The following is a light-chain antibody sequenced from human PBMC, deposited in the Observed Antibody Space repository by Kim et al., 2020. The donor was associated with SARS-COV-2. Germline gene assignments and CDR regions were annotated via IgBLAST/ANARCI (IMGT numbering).Light chain of an antibody. CDR2: YDS. J-gene: IGLJ2*01. V-gene: IGLV3-21*04. CDR1: SIGSKS. CDR3: QVWDSSSDHRVV. Sequence: PGKTARITCGVNSIGSKSVHWYQQKPGQAPVLVINYDSDRPSGIPERFSGSNSGNTATLTISRVEAGDEADYYCQVWDSSSDHRVVFGGGTQLTVL.